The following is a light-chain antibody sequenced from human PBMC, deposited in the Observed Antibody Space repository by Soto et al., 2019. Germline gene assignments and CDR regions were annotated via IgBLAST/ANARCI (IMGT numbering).Light chain of an antibody. Sequence: QSALTQPPSASGSPGQSVTISCTGTSSDVGGYKYVAWYQQHPGKAPKLMIYEVRTRPSGVPDRFSGSKSGNTASLTVSGLQTEDEADYYCSSYAGSNNFVFGTGTKLTVL. CDR2: EVR. J-gene: IGLJ1*01. CDR1: SSDVGGYKY. V-gene: IGLV2-8*01. CDR3: SSYAGSNNFV.